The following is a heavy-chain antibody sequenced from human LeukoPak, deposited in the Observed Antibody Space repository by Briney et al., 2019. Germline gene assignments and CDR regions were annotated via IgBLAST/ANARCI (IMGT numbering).Heavy chain of an antibody. CDR3: ARSHYYGSGSHDAFDI. V-gene: IGHV1-2*02. CDR1: GYTFTGYY. CDR2: INPNSGGT. J-gene: IGHJ3*02. D-gene: IGHD3-10*01. Sequence: GASVKVSCKASGYTFTGYYMHWVRQAPGQGLEWMGWINPNSGGTNYAQKFQGRVTMTRDTSISTAYMELSRLRSDDTAVYYCARSHYYGSGSHDAFDIWGQGTMVTVSS.